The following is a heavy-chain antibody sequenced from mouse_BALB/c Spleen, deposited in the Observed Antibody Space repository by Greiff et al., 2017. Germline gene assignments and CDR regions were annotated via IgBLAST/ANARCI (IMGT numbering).Heavy chain of an antibody. CDR3: ARAYDEGDYFDY. CDR2: IDPANGNT. CDR1: GFNIKDTY. Sequence: EVQLQQSGAELVKPGASVKLSCTASGFNIKDTYMHWVKQRPEQGLEWIGRIDPANGNTKYDPKFQGKATITADTSSNTAYLQLSSLTSEDTAMYYCARAYDEGDYFDYWGQGTTLTVSS. V-gene: IGHV14-3*02. J-gene: IGHJ2*01. D-gene: IGHD2-14*01.